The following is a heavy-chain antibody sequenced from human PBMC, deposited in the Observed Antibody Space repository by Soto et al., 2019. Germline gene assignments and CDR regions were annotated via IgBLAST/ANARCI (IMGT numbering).Heavy chain of an antibody. D-gene: IGHD6-6*01. CDR3: ERGRDGDY. V-gene: IGHV1-18*01. CDR1: GYAFTTYG. CDR2: ISAHNGNT. Sequence: QVHLAQSGAEVKKPGASVKVSCQGSGYAFTTYGITWVRQAPGQGLEWMGWISAHNGNTNYAQKLQGRVTVTRDTSTSTAYMELRSLRYDDTAVYYCERGRDGDYWGQGALVTVSS. J-gene: IGHJ4*02.